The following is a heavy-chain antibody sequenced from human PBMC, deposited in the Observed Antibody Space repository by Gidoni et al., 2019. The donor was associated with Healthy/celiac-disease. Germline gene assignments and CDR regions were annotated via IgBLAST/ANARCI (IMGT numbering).Heavy chain of an antibody. CDR1: GGSFSGYY. D-gene: IGHD5-18*01. CDR3: ARLRGYSYGFRAFDI. CDR2: INHSGST. V-gene: IGHV4-34*01. J-gene: IGHJ3*02. Sequence: QVQLQQWGAGLLKPSETLSRTCAVYGGSFSGYYWSWIRQPPGKGLEWIGEINHSGSTNYNPSLKSRVTISVDTSKNQFALKLSSVTAADTAVYYCARLRGYSYGFRAFDIWGQGTMVTVSS.